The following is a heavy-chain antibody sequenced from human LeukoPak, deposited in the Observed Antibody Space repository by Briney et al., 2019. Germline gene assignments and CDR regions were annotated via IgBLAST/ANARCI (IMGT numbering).Heavy chain of an antibody. Sequence: SVTVSCKASGGTFSSYAISWVRQAPGQGLEWMGGIIPIFGTANYAQKFQGRVTITADESTSTAYMELSSLRSEDTAVYYCARDRSPIVVVPAAYFDYWGQGTLVTVSS. CDR1: GGTFSSYA. J-gene: IGHJ4*02. V-gene: IGHV1-69*13. CDR2: IIPIFGTA. CDR3: ARDRSPIVVVPAAYFDY. D-gene: IGHD2-2*01.